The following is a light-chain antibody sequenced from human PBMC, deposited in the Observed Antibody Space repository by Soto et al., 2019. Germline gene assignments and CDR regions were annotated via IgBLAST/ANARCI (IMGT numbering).Light chain of an antibody. CDR3: QHRMNWPLT. J-gene: IGKJ5*01. CDR2: DAS. Sequence: DIHMTQSPSFLSASVGDRLTITYRVSQSIITYLIWYQQTPGKAPKILIYDASSLERGVPSRFSGSGAGTECTLTISSLQPDDVAVDYCQHRMNWPLTFGQGTRLEIK. V-gene: IGKV1-39*02. CDR1: QSIITY.